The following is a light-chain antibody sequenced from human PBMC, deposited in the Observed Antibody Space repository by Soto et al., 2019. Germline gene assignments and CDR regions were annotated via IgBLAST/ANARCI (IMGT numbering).Light chain of an antibody. CDR3: SSHTSGSTRV. CDR2: EVT. Sequence: QSVLTQPASVSGSPGHSIAISCTGTSGDVGGYDYVSWYQQHPDKAPKLMIYEVTKRPSWVSNRFSGSKSGNTASLTISGLQPEDEADYYCSSHTSGSTRVFGSGTKLTVL. V-gene: IGLV2-14*01. J-gene: IGLJ1*01. CDR1: SGDVGGYDY.